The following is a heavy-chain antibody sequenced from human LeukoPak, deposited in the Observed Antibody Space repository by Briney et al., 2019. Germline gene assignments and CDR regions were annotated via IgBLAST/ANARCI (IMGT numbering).Heavy chain of an antibody. CDR2: ISTSGNYI. Sequence: GGSLRLSCTVSGITFRNYEMHWARQALGKGLEWVSYISTSGNYIYYADSVKGRFTISRDNTKNSLYLQMNSLRAEDTAVYYCAIQIAVSGRLDFWGQGTLVTVSS. CDR3: AIQIAVSGRLDF. V-gene: IGHV3-48*03. D-gene: IGHD6-19*01. J-gene: IGHJ4*02. CDR1: GITFRNYE.